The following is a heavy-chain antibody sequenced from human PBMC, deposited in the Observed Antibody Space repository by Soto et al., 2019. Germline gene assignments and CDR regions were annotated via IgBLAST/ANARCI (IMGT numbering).Heavy chain of an antibody. Sequence: GESLKISCKGSGYSFSTYWIAWVRQMPGKGLGWMGIICPGDSDTRYSPSFQGQVTISADKSISTAYLQWSSLKASDTAMYYCARRDVDKVYGMDVWGQRTTVTVSS. CDR3: ARRDVDKVYGMDV. CDR2: ICPGDSDT. CDR1: GYSFSTYW. J-gene: IGHJ6*02. D-gene: IGHD5-12*01. V-gene: IGHV5-51*01.